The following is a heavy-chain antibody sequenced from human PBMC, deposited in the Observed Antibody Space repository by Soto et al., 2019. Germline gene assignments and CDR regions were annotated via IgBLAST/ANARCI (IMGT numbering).Heavy chain of an antibody. CDR1: GGSISTYY. CDR3: ARGRPWELYDY. V-gene: IGHV4-59*12. Sequence: SETLSLTCTVSGGSISTYYWSWIRQPPGKGLERVGYIYYNGNTNYKPSLKSRVTISVDTSNNQFSLKLSSMTASDTAVYYCARGRPWELYDYWGQGTLVTVSS. D-gene: IGHD1-26*01. J-gene: IGHJ4*02. CDR2: IYYNGNT.